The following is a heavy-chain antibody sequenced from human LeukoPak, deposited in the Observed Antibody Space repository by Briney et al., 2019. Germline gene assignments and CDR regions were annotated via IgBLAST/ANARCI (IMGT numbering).Heavy chain of an antibody. D-gene: IGHD4-23*01. Sequence: SETLSLTCTVSGGSISSSSYYWGWIRQHPGKGLEWIGYIYYSGSTYYNPSLKSRVTISVDTSKNQFSLKLSSVTAADTAVYYCAREFSRYGGNLGAFDIWGQGTMVTVSS. CDR3: AREFSRYGGNLGAFDI. V-gene: IGHV4-31*03. CDR1: GGSISSSSYY. J-gene: IGHJ3*02. CDR2: IYYSGST.